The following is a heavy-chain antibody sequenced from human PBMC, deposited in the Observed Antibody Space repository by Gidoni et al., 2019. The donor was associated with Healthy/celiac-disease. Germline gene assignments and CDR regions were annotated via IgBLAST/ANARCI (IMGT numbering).Heavy chain of an antibody. D-gene: IGHD2-15*01. V-gene: IGHV3-21*01. CDR2: ISSSSSYI. CDR1: GLTFSSYS. CDR3: ARAGSGVVVAAYPDY. Sequence: ELQLVESGCGLVKQGGSLRLSCPASGLTFSSYSMNWVRQAQGKGLEWVSSISSSSSYIYYADSVKGRFTISRDNAKNSLYLQMNSLRAEDTAVYYCARAGSGVVVAAYPDYWGQGTLVTVSS. J-gene: IGHJ4*02.